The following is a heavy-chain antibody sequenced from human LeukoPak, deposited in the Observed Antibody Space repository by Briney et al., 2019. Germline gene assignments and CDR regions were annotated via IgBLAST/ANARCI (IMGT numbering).Heavy chain of an antibody. CDR2: IYYSGST. V-gene: IGHV4-30-4*08. D-gene: IGHD3-10*01. CDR3: ASSWAITMVRGVLLTN. CDR1: GDSIRSGDYY. J-gene: IGHJ4*02. Sequence: PSETLSLTCTVSGDSIRSGDYYWSWIRQPPGQGLVWIGYIYYSGSTYYNPSLKSRVTISADTSKNQFSLKLSSVTAADTAVYSCASSWAITMVRGVLLTNWGQGTLVTVSS.